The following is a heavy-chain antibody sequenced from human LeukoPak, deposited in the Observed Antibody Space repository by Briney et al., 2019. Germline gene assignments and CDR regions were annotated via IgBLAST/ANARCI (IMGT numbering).Heavy chain of an antibody. Sequence: GGSLRLSCAASGFTFDDTSMHWVRQAPGKGLEWVSSISWNSGSIAYADSVKGRFTISRDNGKNSLYLQMNSRRPEDTALYYCAKDAGSRWVRYYFDYWGQGTLVTVSS. D-gene: IGHD6-13*01. CDR3: AKDAGSRWVRYYFDY. J-gene: IGHJ4*02. CDR1: GFTFDDTS. CDR2: ISWNSGSI. V-gene: IGHV3-9*01.